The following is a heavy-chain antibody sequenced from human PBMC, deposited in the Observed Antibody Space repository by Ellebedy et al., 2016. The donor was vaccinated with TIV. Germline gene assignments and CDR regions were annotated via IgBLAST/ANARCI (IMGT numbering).Heavy chain of an antibody. Sequence: PGGSLRLSCAASGFTFSNYAMSWVRQAPGKGLEWVSDFFSYDGSTHYADSVKGRFTISRDNSKNTLYLQMSSLRAEDTALYYCARGLRGEFASWGQGNLVTVSS. CDR2: FFSYDGST. D-gene: IGHD3-16*01. CDR3: ARGLRGEFAS. V-gene: IGHV3-23*01. CDR1: GFTFSNYA. J-gene: IGHJ4*02.